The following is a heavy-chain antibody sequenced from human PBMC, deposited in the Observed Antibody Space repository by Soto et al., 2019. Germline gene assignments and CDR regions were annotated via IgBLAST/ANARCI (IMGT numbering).Heavy chain of an antibody. CDR3: ASDKDREQLGGNYYCALDV. D-gene: IGHD1-1*01. CDR1: GDTFSSFA. Sequence: QVHLVQSGAEVKKPGSSVKVSCKASGDTFSSFAISWVRQAPGQGLERMGGIIPIFRTRKYGKKFQGRVTITANEPTTTAYMELSSLRSEDTAVYYGASDKDREQLGGNYYCALDVWGQGTTVIVSS. CDR2: IIPIFRTR. V-gene: IGHV1-69*12. J-gene: IGHJ6*02.